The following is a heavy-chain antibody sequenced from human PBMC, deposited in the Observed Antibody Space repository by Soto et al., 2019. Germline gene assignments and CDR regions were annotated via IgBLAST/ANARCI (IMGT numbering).Heavy chain of an antibody. CDR3: ARYQQYFQH. CDR1: GGSISSFY. Sequence: QVHLQESGPGLVKPSETLSLTCTVSGGSISSFYWTWIRQSPGKGLEWIGYIYYSGTTNYNPSLKSRVTISVDTSRNQFSLKLTSVTAADTAVYYCARYQQYFQHWGQGALVTVSS. CDR2: IYYSGTT. J-gene: IGHJ1*01. V-gene: IGHV4-59*08.